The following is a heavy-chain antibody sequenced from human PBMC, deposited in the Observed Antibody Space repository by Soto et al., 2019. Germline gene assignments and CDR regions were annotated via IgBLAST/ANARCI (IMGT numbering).Heavy chain of an antibody. D-gene: IGHD3-10*01. V-gene: IGHV3-33*01. CDR1: GFTFSSYG. J-gene: IGHJ6*02. CDR2: IWYDGSNK. CDR3: ARDFIRDYYGSGSVDV. Sequence: QVQLVESGGGVVQPGRSLRLSCAASGFTFSSYGMHWVRQAPGKGLEWVAVIWYDGSNKYYADSVKGRFTISRDNSKNTLYLQMNSLRAEETAVYYCARDFIRDYYGSGSVDVWGQGTTVTVSS.